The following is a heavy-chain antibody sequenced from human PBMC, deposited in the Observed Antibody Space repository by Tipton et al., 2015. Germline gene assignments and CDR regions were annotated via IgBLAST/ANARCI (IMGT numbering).Heavy chain of an antibody. Sequence: PGLVKPSETLSLTCDVSGYSISSGYYWGWIRQPPGKGLEWIGSIFHRGDTNYNPSLKSRVTISLDTSKNQFSLKLTSVTAADTAVYYCACQDYDSLTRDYQTVDYWGQGTLVTVSS. CDR1: GYSISSGYY. CDR2: IFHRGDT. D-gene: IGHD3-9*01. CDR3: ACQDYDSLTRDYQTVDY. V-gene: IGHV4-38-2*01. J-gene: IGHJ4*02.